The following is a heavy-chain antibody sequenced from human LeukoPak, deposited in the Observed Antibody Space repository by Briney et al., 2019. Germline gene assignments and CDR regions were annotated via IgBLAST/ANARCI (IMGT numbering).Heavy chain of an antibody. CDR2: IYYSGST. CDR1: GGSISSGGYY. D-gene: IGHD1-26*01. Sequence: PSETLSLTCTVSGGSISSGGYYWSWIRQHPGKGLGWIGYIYYSGSTYYNPSLKSRVTISVDTSKNQFSLKLSSVTAADTAVYYCARAGGSGSHFDYWGQGTLVTVSS. J-gene: IGHJ4*02. CDR3: ARAGGSGSHFDY. V-gene: IGHV4-31*03.